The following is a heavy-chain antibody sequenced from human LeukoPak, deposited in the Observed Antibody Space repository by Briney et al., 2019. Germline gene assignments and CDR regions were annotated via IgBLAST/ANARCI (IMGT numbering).Heavy chain of an antibody. CDR3: AKDPTYYYGSGSQENWFDP. J-gene: IGHJ5*02. CDR1: GFIFSTYG. V-gene: IGHV3-30*02. D-gene: IGHD3-10*01. Sequence: GGSLRLSCAASGFIFSTYGMHWVRQAPGKGLEWVAFIRYDGSTKYYADSVKARFTISRDNSKNTLYLQMNSLRAEDTAVYYCAKDPTYYYGSGSQENWFDPWGQGTLVTVSS. CDR2: IRYDGSTK.